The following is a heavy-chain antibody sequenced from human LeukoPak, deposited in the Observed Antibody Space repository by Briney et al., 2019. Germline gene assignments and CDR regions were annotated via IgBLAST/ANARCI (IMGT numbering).Heavy chain of an antibody. Sequence: SETLSRTCTVSGGSVSSSSYYWGWIRQPPGKGLEWIGSIYYSGSNYYNPSLKSRVTISVDTSKNQFSLKLSSVTAADTAVYYCAIEMATTTDYWGQGTLVTVSS. CDR2: IYYSGSN. D-gene: IGHD5-24*01. CDR1: GGSVSSSSYY. CDR3: AIEMATTTDY. J-gene: IGHJ4*02. V-gene: IGHV4-39*07.